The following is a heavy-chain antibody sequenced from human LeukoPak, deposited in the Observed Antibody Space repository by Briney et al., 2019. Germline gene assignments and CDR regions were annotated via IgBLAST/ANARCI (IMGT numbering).Heavy chain of an antibody. CDR3: AREGLNMVRGVIPKEAWGWFDP. Sequence: SETLSLTCTVSGGSISSGTYYWSWIRQPAGKGLEWIGRIYTSGGTNYNPSLKSRVTMSVDTSKNQFSLKLNSVTAADTAVYYCAREGLNMVRGVIPKEAWGWFDPWGQGTLVTVSS. CDR2: IYTSGGT. D-gene: IGHD3-10*01. V-gene: IGHV4-61*02. CDR1: GGSISSGTYY. J-gene: IGHJ5*02.